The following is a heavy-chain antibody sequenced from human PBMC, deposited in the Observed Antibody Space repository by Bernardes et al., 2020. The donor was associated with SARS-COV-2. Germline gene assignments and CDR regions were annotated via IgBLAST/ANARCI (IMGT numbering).Heavy chain of an antibody. CDR2: IYYSGST. CDR1: GGSISSYY. CDR3: ARGGIAAAGTGRYYYGMDV. Sequence: SEPLSLTCTVSGGSISSYYWSWIRQPPGKGLEWIGYIYYSGSTNYNPSLKSRVTISVDTSKNQFSLKLSSVTAADTAVYYCARGGIAAAGTGRYYYGMDVWGQGTTVTVSS. V-gene: IGHV4-59*01. D-gene: IGHD6-13*01. J-gene: IGHJ6*02.